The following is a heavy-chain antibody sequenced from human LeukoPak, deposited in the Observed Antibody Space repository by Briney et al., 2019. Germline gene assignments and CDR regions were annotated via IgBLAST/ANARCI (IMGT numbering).Heavy chain of an antibody. CDR3: AKTPWGDGVSDYFDY. Sequence: PGGSLRLSCAASGFTFSSYAMSWVRQAPGKGLEWVSAISGSGGSTYYADSVKGRFTISRDNSKNKLYLQMNSLRAEDTAVYYCAKTPWGDGVSDYFDYWGQGTLVTVSS. CDR1: GFTFSSYA. J-gene: IGHJ4*02. CDR2: ISGSGGST. D-gene: IGHD5-24*01. V-gene: IGHV3-23*01.